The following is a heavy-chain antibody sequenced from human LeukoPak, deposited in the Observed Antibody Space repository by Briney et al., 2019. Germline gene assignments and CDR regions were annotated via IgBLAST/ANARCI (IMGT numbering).Heavy chain of an antibody. CDR2: IRSDSSNQ. D-gene: IGHD6-19*01. J-gene: IGHJ4*02. CDR1: GFTFDDHD. V-gene: IGHV3-30*02. CDR3: AKVPLSSSGWDREYYFDY. Sequence: GRSLRLSCAASGFTFDDHDMHWVRQAPGKGPEWVAFIRSDSSNQYYADSVKGRFTISRDNSKNTLYLQMNSLRAEDTAVYYCAKVPLSSSGWDREYYFDYWGQGTLVTVSS.